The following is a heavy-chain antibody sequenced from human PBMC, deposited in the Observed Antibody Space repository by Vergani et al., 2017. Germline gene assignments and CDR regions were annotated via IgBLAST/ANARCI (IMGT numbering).Heavy chain of an antibody. CDR2: INPNSGGT. Sequence: QVQLVQSGAEVKKPGSSVKVSCKASGYTFTGYYMHWVRQAPGQGLEWMGWINPNSGGTNYAQKFQGRVTMTRDTSISTAYMELSRLRFDNTAVYYCARRYCSGGSCLNKNFDYWGQGTLVTVSS. D-gene: IGHD2-15*01. V-gene: IGHV1-2*02. CDR3: ARRYCSGGSCLNKNFDY. CDR1: GYTFTGYY. J-gene: IGHJ4*02.